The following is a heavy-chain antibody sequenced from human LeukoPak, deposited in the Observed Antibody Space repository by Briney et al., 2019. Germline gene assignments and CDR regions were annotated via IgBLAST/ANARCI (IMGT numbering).Heavy chain of an antibody. J-gene: IGHJ4*02. CDR2: ISGSGGTT. Sequence: GGSLRLSCAASGFTFSSYAMSWVRQAPGKGLEWVLVISGSGGTTYYADSVKGRFTISRDNSKNTLSLQMNSLRAEDTAVYYCAKSGGGSLSKSSAYYATIFDFWGQGTLVTVSS. D-gene: IGHD3-22*01. V-gene: IGHV3-23*01. CDR1: GFTFSSYA. CDR3: AKSGGGSLSKSSAYYATIFDF.